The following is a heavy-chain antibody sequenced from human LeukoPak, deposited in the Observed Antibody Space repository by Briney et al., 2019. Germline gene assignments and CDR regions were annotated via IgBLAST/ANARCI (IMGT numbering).Heavy chain of an antibody. Sequence: GGSLSLSCVASGFSLSDYYVNWLRQVPGKGLEWGSYIKSGSATIFYADSVKGRFSVSWDNANNSVHLQMTNVRDDDTAVYYSARVHNTVHWGQGVQVTVSS. D-gene: IGHD4-11*01. CDR3: ARVHNTVH. J-gene: IGHJ4*02. CDR2: IKSGSATI. V-gene: IGHV3-11*04. CDR1: GFSLSDYY.